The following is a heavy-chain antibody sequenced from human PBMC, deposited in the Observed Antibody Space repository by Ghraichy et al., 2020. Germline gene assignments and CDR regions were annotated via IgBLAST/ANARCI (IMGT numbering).Heavy chain of an antibody. J-gene: IGHJ4*02. D-gene: IGHD6-19*01. CDR1: GFTFSNAW. V-gene: IGHV3-15*01. CDR2: IKSKTDGGTT. Sequence: GGSLRLSCAASGFTFSNAWMSWVRQAPGKGLEWVGRIKSKTDGGTTDYAAPVKGRFTISRDDSKNTLYLQMNSLKTEDTAVYYCTTDPGIAVAARRDYWGQGTLVTVSS. CDR3: TTDPGIAVAARRDY.